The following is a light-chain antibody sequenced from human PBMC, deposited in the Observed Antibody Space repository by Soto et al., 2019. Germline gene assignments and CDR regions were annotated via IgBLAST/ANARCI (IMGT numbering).Light chain of an antibody. CDR3: QQYEGWPRT. CDR2: GVT. Sequence: EIVMTQSPDTLSVSPGDTATLSCRSSQNIHNNLAWYQQKPGQAPTLLIYGVTARAPGVPARFSGSGYGTDFTLTIRSVQSGDFGVFYCQQYEGWPRTFGLGTKVEIQ. V-gene: IGKV3-15*01. J-gene: IGKJ2*01. CDR1: QNIHNN.